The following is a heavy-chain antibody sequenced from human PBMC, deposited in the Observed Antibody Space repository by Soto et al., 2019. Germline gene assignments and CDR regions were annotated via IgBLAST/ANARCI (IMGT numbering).Heavy chain of an antibody. V-gene: IGHV1-24*01. Sequence: VKVACKGSGYSLSEVPGRWGRHAPGKGLEWMGGFDPEDGETIYAQKFQGRVTMTEDTSTDTAYMELSSLSSEEPAVYYFCREGGSGSPDWYFNVWGRGTLVTVSS. D-gene: IGHD1-26*01. CDR1: GYSLSEVP. J-gene: IGHJ2*01. CDR2: FDPEDGET. CDR3: CREGGSGSPDWYFNV.